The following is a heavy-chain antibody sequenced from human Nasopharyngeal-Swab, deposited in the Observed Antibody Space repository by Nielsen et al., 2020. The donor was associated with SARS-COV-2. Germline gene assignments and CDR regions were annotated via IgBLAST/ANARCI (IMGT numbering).Heavy chain of an antibody. CDR3: ARGSIDFWSGYHSPFDY. D-gene: IGHD3-3*01. V-gene: IGHV3-53*01. J-gene: IGHJ4*02. CDR1: GFTGSSNY. Sequence: GGSLRLSCAASGFTGSSNYMSWVRQAPGKGLEWVSVIYSGGSTYYADSVKGRFTISRDNSKNTLYLQMNSLRAEDTAVYYCARGSIDFWSGYHSPFDYWGQGTLVTVSS. CDR2: IYSGGST.